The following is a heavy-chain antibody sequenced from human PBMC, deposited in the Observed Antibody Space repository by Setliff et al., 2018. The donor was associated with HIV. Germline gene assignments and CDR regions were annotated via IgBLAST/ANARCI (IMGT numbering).Heavy chain of an antibody. Sequence: SETLSLTCNVSGGSFIGSSFQSTWLRQAPGKGLEWIGDIAYSGTTMYFNYNPSLESRLSLSEDTSRHQFSLKLTSATADDTGIYYCARGPPFAYWGQGLLVTV. CDR2: IAYSGTTMYF. CDR3: ARGPPFAY. J-gene: IGHJ4*02. CDR1: GGSFIGSSFQ. V-gene: IGHV4-39*07.